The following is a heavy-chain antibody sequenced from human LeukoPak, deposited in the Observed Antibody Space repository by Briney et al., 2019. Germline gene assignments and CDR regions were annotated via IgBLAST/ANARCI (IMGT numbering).Heavy chain of an antibody. Sequence: ASVKVSCKGSGYSFTGYYVHWVRQAPGQGLEWMGWINPISGGTNYAQKFQGRVTMTRDTSISTAYMDLTWLRSDDTAVYYCARGGAYCGGATCYVDYWGQGTLVTVSS. CDR3: ARGGAYCGGATCYVDY. V-gene: IGHV1-2*02. J-gene: IGHJ4*02. CDR1: GYSFTGYY. CDR2: INPISGGT. D-gene: IGHD2-21*01.